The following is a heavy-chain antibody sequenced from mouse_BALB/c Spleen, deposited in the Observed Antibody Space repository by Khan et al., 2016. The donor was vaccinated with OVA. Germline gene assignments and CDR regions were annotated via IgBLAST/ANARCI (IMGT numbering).Heavy chain of an antibody. D-gene: IGHD2-14*01. J-gene: IGHJ3*01. CDR2: INPSNGYT. CDR3: VRDGAYHRNDGWFAY. Sequence: QLQQSGAELARPGASVKMSCKASGYTFTSYTIHWIKKRPGQGLEWIGYINPSNGYTNYNQKFKDKATLTTDKSSTTAYLQLSSLTSDDAVVYNCVRDGAYHRNDGWFAYWGQGTLVTVSA. V-gene: IGHV1-4*01. CDR1: GYTFTSYT.